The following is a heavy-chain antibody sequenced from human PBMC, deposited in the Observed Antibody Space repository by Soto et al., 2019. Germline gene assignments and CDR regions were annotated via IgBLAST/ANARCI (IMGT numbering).Heavy chain of an antibody. CDR1: GGSISSGGYY. J-gene: IGHJ3*02. Sequence: SETLSLTCTVSGGSISSGGYYWSWIRQHPGKGLEWIGYIYHSGSTYYNPSLKSRVTISVDTSKNQFSLKLSSVTAADTAVYYCARHASSGWDNEKNDAFDIWGQGTMVTLSS. CDR2: IYHSGST. CDR3: ARHASSGWDNEKNDAFDI. V-gene: IGHV4-31*03. D-gene: IGHD6-19*01.